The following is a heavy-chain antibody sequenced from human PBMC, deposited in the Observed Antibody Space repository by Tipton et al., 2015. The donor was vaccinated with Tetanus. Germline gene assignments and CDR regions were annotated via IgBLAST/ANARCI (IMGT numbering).Heavy chain of an antibody. CDR2: SWYDGTDK. V-gene: IGHV3-33*01. J-gene: IGHJ4*02. D-gene: IGHD2-15*01. CDR1: GFIFSSYG. CDR3: GREAECSGGSCFAGGFDN. Sequence: SGFIFSSYGIHWVRQAPGNGLEWVAVSWYDGTDKYYADSGKGRFTISRDNSKNTLYLQMDSLRAEETAVYYCGREAECSGGSCFAGGFDNWGRGTQVTVSS.